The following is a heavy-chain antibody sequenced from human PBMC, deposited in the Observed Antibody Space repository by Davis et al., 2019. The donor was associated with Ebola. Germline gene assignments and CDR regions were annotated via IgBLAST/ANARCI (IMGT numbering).Heavy chain of an antibody. V-gene: IGHV1-69*04. CDR1: GGTFSSYA. CDR2: IIPILGIA. J-gene: IGHJ6*02. Sequence: AASVKVSCKASGGTFSSYAISWVRQPPGQGLEWMGRIIPILGIANYAQKFQGRVTITADKSTSTAYMELSSLRSEDTAVYYCASTFGYSNYGRGYYYYGMDVWGQGTTVTVSS. D-gene: IGHD4-11*01. CDR3: ASTFGYSNYGRGYYYYGMDV.